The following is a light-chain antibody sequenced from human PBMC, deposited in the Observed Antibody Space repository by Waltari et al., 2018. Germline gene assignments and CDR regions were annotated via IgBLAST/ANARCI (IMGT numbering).Light chain of an antibody. V-gene: IGKV1-39*01. Sequence: DIQMTQSPSSLSASVGDRVPITCRASPSISSYLNWYQQKPGKAPKLLIYAASSLQSGVPSRFSGSGSGTDFTLTISSLQPEDFATYYSQQSYSTSWTFGQGTKVEIK. CDR2: AAS. CDR3: QQSYSTSWT. CDR1: PSISSY. J-gene: IGKJ1*01.